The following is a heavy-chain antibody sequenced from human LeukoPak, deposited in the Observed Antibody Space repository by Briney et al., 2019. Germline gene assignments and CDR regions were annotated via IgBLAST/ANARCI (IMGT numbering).Heavy chain of an antibody. D-gene: IGHD3-10*01. J-gene: IGHJ6*02. Sequence: SETLSLTCAVYGGSFSGYYWSWIRQPPGKGLEWIGEINHSGSTNYNPSLKSRVTISVDTSKNQFSLKLGSVTAADTAVYYCATGRRGTMVRGVNTRNYYYYAMDVWGQGTTVTVSS. CDR3: ATGRRGTMVRGVNTRNYYYYAMDV. V-gene: IGHV4-34*01. CDR1: GGSFSGYY. CDR2: INHSGST.